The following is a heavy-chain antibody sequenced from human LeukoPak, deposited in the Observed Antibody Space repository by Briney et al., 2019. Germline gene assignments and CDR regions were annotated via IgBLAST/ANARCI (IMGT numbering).Heavy chain of an antibody. CDR2: ISGTGGST. V-gene: IGHV3-23*01. J-gene: IGHJ4*02. D-gene: IGHD4-11*01. CDR3: AKSLRARYSTGSGCMEY. Sequence: GGSLRLSCAASGFTFSTSAMTWVRQAPGKGLEWVSAISGTGGSTYYAGSVKGRFSISRDNSKNTLYLQMNRLRAEDTAVYYCAKSLRARYSTGSGCMEYWGQGTLVTVSS. CDR1: GFTFSTSA.